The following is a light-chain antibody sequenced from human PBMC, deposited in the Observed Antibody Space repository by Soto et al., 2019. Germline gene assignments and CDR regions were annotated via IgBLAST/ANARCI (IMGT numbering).Light chain of an antibody. CDR1: QGISNH. V-gene: IGKV1-16*02. Sequence: DIQMTQSPSSLSASVGDRVTITCRASQGISNHLAWFQQKPGKAPKSLIYAASSLRSGVPSKFSGSGYETDFTLTISSLQPEDFATYYCQQSHSYPITFGQGTRLEIK. CDR2: AAS. J-gene: IGKJ5*01. CDR3: QQSHSYPIT.